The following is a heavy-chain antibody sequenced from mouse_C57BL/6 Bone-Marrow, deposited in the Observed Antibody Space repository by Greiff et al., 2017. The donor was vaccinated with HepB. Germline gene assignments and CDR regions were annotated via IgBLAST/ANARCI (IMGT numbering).Heavy chain of an antibody. D-gene: IGHD1-1*01. V-gene: IGHV1-19*01. CDR3: ARGVVAFDY. J-gene: IGHJ2*01. CDR2: INPYNGGT. Sequence: EVQLQESGPVLVKPGASVKMSCKASGYTFTDYYMNWVKQSHGKSLEWIGVINPYNGGTSYNQKFKGKATLTVNKSSSTAYMELNSLTSEDSAVYYGARGVVAFDYWGQGTTLTVSS. CDR1: GYTFTDYY.